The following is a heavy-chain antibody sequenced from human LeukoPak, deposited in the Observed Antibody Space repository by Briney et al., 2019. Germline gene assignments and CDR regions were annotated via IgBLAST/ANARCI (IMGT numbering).Heavy chain of an antibody. Sequence: GGSLRLSCAASGFTFRSSGMHWVRQAPGKGLEWVAVIYYDASNKLYADSVKGPFTISRDNSKNMLYLQMNSLRAADTAVYYCARDRSRYVDYWGQGTLVTVSS. CDR3: ARDRSRYVDY. D-gene: IGHD3-9*01. CDR1: GFTFRSSG. V-gene: IGHV3-33*01. J-gene: IGHJ4*02. CDR2: IYYDASNK.